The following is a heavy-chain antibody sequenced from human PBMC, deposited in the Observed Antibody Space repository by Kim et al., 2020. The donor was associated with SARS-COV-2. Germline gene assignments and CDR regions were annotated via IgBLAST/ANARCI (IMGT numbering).Heavy chain of an antibody. CDR3: ARGGYCSSTSCYFYYYALDV. CDR2: IGGASNYI. CDR1: GFDFGTHS. V-gene: IGHV3-21*01. D-gene: IGHD2-2*01. J-gene: IGHJ6*02. Sequence: GGSLRLSCAASGFDFGTHSMNWVRQAPGKGLEWVSSIGGASNYIYYADSVKGRFTISRDTAKNSLSLQRNSLRAEDTAVYYCARGGYCSSTSCYFYYYALDVWGQGTTVTVSS.